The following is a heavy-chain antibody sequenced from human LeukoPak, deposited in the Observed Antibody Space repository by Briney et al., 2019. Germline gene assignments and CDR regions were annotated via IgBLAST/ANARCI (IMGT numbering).Heavy chain of an antibody. V-gene: IGHV1-2*06. D-gene: IGHD6-13*01. CDR1: GYTFTSYD. CDR2: INPNSGGT. Sequence: GASVKVSCKASGYTFTSYDINWVRQATGQGLEWMGRINPNSGGTTYAQKFQGRVTMTRDTSISTAYMELYSLRSDDTAVYYCARDPREYSSTWYGGYYMDVWGKGTTVTVSS. J-gene: IGHJ6*03. CDR3: ARDPREYSSTWYGGYYMDV.